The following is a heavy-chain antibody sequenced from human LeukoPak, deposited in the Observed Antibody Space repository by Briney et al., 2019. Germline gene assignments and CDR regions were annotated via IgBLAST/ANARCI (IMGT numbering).Heavy chain of an antibody. CDR2: IYYSGST. V-gene: IGHV4-59*08. Sequence: SETLSLTCTVSGGSISSYYWCWIRQPPGKGLEWIGYIYYSGSTNYNPSLKSRVTISVDTSKNQFSLKLSSVTAADTAVYYCARLSNPRYSLLDYWGQGTLVTVSS. CDR1: GGSISSYY. D-gene: IGHD3-9*01. CDR3: ARLSNPRYSLLDY. J-gene: IGHJ4*02.